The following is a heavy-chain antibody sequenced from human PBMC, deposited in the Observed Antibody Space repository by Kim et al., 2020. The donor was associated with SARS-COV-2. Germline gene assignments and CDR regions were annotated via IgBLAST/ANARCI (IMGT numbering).Heavy chain of an antibody. J-gene: IGHJ4*02. CDR2: GSGK. CDR3: ARKNYFDY. Sequence: GSGKYYVDSVKGRFTISRDNAKNSLYLQMNSLRAEDTAVYYCARKNYFDYWGQGTLVTVSS. V-gene: IGHV3-7*04.